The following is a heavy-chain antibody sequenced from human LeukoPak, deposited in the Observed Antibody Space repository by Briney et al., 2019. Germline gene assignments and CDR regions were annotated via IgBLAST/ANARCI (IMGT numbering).Heavy chain of an antibody. Sequence: SETLSLTCTVSGGSISNFYWSWIRQPAGKRLEWIGHIFTSGSTNYNPSLKSRVTMSVDTSKNQFSLKLSSVTAADTAVYYCARGRYCSDGSCYFDYWGQGTLVTVSS. CDR1: GGSISNFY. CDR3: ARGRYCSDGSCYFDY. V-gene: IGHV4-4*07. D-gene: IGHD2-15*01. CDR2: IFTSGST. J-gene: IGHJ4*02.